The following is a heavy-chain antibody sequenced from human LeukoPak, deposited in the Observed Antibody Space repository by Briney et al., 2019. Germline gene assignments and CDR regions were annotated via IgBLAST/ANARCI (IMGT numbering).Heavy chain of an antibody. V-gene: IGHV4-59*01. Sequence: SETLSLTCTVSGGSISSYYWSWIRQPPGKGLEWIGYIYYSGSTNYNPSLKSRVTISVDTSKNQFSLKLSSVTAADTAVYYCARDPKWLNPHFDYWGQGTLVTVSS. D-gene: IGHD5-12*01. CDR3: ARDPKWLNPHFDY. J-gene: IGHJ4*02. CDR2: IYYSGST. CDR1: GGSISSYY.